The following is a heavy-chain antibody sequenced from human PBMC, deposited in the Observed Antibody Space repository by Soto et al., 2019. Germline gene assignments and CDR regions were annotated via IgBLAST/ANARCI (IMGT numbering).Heavy chain of an antibody. V-gene: IGHV4-34*01. J-gene: IGHJ4*02. Sequence: QVQLQQWGAGLLKPSETLSLTCAVYGGSFSGYYWSWIRQPPGKGLEWIGEINHSGSTNYNPSLKCRVTISVDTSKNQFSLKLSSVTAADTAVYYCARPHHYYGSGSYYDYWGQGTLVTVSS. CDR3: ARPHHYYGSGSYYDY. CDR2: INHSGST. D-gene: IGHD3-10*01. CDR1: GGSFSGYY.